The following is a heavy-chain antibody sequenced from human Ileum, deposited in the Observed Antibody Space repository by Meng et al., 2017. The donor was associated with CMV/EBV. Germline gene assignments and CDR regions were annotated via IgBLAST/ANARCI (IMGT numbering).Heavy chain of an antibody. D-gene: IGHD3-10*01. CDR3: VRGIGAPNWFDP. Sequence: SCKASGYTFTSHHMHWVRQAPGQGLEWMRWISPDSSTNYAQRFRGRITVTRNTSISTAYMGLSSLTSDDAALYYCVRGIGAPNWFDPWGQGTLVTVSS. CDR2: ISPDSST. J-gene: IGHJ5*02. CDR1: GYTFTSHH. V-gene: IGHV1-2*02.